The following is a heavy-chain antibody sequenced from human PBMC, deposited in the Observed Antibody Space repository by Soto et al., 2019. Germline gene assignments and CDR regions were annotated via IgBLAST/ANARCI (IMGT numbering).Heavy chain of an antibody. CDR1: GFTFNNYA. J-gene: IGHJ4*02. Sequence: GGSMGLSCAASGFTFNNYAMGWVRQAPGKGLEWVSTISSTADGTDYADSVKGRFTISRDNSKNTLYLQMNSLRAEDTAVYYCAQAISRERQIDYWGQGTLVTVSS. V-gene: IGHV3-23*01. CDR3: AQAISRERQIDY. CDR2: ISSTADGT. D-gene: IGHD1-26*01.